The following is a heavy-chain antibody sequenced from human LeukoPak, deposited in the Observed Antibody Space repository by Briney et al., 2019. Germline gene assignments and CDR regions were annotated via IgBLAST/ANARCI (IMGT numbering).Heavy chain of an antibody. CDR3: ARHRVAYCSSSSCYFDY. Sequence: SETLSLTCTVSGGSISSHYWSWIRQPPGKGLEWIGSIYYSGRTYYNPSLKSRVTISVDTSKNQVSLKLSSVTAADTAVYYCARHRVAYCSSSSCYFDYWGQGTLVTVSS. V-gene: IGHV4-39*01. CDR1: GGSISSHY. D-gene: IGHD2-2*01. CDR2: IYYSGRT. J-gene: IGHJ4*02.